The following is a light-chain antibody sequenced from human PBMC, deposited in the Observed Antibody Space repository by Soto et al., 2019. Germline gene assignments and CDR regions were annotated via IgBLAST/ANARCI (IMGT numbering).Light chain of an antibody. J-gene: IGKJ5*01. CDR3: MQSTQLPPT. CDR2: EVS. CDR1: QSLLHITGETF. Sequence: DVVMTQPPLSLSVAPGQPASISCKSSQSLLHITGETFLFWYLQKPCQSPQLLIYEVSTRVSGVPDRFSGSGSGTDFTLEISRVETDDVGIYYCMQSTQLPPTFGQGTRLEI. V-gene: IGKV2D-29*02.